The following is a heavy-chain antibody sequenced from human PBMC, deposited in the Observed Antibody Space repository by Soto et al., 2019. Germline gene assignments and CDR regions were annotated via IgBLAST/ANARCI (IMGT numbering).Heavy chain of an antibody. CDR1: GGTFSSYA. J-gene: IGHJ2*01. CDR2: IIPIIGTA. D-gene: IGHD4-4*01. V-gene: IGHV1-69*13. CDR3: ARDPRYSRISYWYFHL. Sequence: SVKVSCKASGGTFSSYAINWVRQAPGQGLEWMGGIIPIIGTANYAQKFQGRVTITADESTNTAYMELSSLRSEDTAVYYCARDPRYSRISYWYFHLCCRGTLLTLSS.